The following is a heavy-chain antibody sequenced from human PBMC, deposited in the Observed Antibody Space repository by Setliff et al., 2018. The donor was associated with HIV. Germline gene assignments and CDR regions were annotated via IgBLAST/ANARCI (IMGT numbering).Heavy chain of an antibody. Sequence: LRLSCAASGFTFSSYWMHWVRQAPGKGLVWVSRLNTDGSSTKYADSVKGRFTISRDNAKNTLYLQMDSLRGEDTAVYYCARDGHLYGQPFDYWGQGALVTVSS. CDR2: LNTDGSST. CDR3: ARDGHLYGQPFDY. J-gene: IGHJ4*02. CDR1: GFTFSSYW. V-gene: IGHV3-74*03. D-gene: IGHD3-10*01.